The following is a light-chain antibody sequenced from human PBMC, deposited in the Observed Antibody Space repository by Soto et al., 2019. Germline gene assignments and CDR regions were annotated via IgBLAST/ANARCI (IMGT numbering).Light chain of an antibody. Sequence: DIQMTQSTSTLSASFGDRVTITWRASQSISSWLAWYQQKPGKAPKLLIYKASSLESGVPSRFSGSASGTEFTLTISSLKPDDFATYYCQQYNSYSTFGQGTKVDIK. CDR2: KAS. CDR3: QQYNSYST. CDR1: QSISSW. J-gene: IGKJ1*01. V-gene: IGKV1-5*03.